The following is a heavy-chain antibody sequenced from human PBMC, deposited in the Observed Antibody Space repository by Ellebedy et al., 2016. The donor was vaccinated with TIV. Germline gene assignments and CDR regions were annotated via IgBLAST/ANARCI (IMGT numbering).Heavy chain of an antibody. CDR3: AKDLGAYYYYGMDV. D-gene: IGHD3-16*01. V-gene: IGHV3-23*01. Sequence: GESLKISXAASGFTFSSYAMSWVRQAPGKGLEWVSAISGSGGSTYYADSVKGRFTISRDNSKNTLYLQMNSLRAEDTAVYYCAKDLGAYYYYGMDVWGQGTTVTVSS. CDR1: GFTFSSYA. J-gene: IGHJ6*02. CDR2: ISGSGGST.